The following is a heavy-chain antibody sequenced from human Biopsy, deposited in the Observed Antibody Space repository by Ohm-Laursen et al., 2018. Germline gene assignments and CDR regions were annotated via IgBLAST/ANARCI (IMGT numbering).Heavy chain of an antibody. CDR2: ISYTGGI. CDR3: ARGPYGDNAGAFDV. Sequence: TLSLTWTVSGGSISGYHWSWIRKSPGKGLEWLAYISYTGGITSNPSLNGRATMSLDTSKNQFSLRLIYVTAADTATYFCARGPYGDNAGAFDVWGQGTVVTVSS. J-gene: IGHJ3*01. CDR1: GGSISGYH. D-gene: IGHD4/OR15-4a*01. V-gene: IGHV4-59*12.